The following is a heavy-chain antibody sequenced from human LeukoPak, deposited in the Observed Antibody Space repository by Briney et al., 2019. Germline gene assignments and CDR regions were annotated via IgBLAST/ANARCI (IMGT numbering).Heavy chain of an antibody. CDR3: ANNYGDYDY. D-gene: IGHD4-17*01. CDR2: ISTSSSYI. Sequence: GGSLRLSCAASGLTFSTYSMTWVRQAPGKGLEWVSSISTSSSYIYYADSVKGRFTISRDNAKNSLYLQMTSLRADDTAVYYCANNYGDYDYWGQGTLVTVSS. J-gene: IGHJ4*02. V-gene: IGHV3-21*01. CDR1: GLTFSTYS.